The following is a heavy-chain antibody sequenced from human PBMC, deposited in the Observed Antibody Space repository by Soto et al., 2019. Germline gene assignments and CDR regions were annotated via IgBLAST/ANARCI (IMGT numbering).Heavy chain of an antibody. CDR3: ARDPGYCSSTSCYRNNFDY. CDR1: GGSFSGYY. Sequence: SETLSLRSGVYGGSFSGYYGSWIRKPPGKGLEWIGEINHSGSTNYNPSLKSRVTISVDTSKNQFSLKLSSVTAADTAVYYCARDPGYCSSTSCYRNNFDYWGQGTLVTVSS. CDR2: INHSGST. D-gene: IGHD2-2*01. J-gene: IGHJ4*02. V-gene: IGHV4-34*01.